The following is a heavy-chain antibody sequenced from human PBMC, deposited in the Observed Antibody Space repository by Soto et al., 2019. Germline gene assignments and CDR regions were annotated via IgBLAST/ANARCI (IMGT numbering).Heavy chain of an antibody. D-gene: IGHD2-2*02. V-gene: IGHV1-18*01. CDR1: GYTFTSYG. CDR3: ARDPSYCSSTSCYNDDGYYYYYYGMDV. J-gene: IGHJ6*02. Sequence: GASVKVSCKASGYTFTSYGISWVRQAPGQGLEWMGWISAYNGNTNYAQKLQGRVTMTTDTSTSTAYMELRSLRSDDTAVYYCARDPSYCSSTSCYNDDGYYYYYYGMDVWGQGTTVTVSS. CDR2: ISAYNGNT.